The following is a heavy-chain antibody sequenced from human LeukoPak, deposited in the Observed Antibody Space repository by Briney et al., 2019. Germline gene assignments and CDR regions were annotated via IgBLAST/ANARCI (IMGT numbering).Heavy chain of an antibody. CDR3: AREFIGSWYWDS. D-gene: IGHD6-13*01. CDR1: GFSFSKYN. CDR2: ISSGGSYI. V-gene: IGHV3-21*01. Sequence: GGSLRLSCAASGFSFSKYNMNWVRQAPGKGLEWVSSISSGGSYIYYADSVKGRFTISRDNTKNSLYLQMDSLRAEDTAVYLCAREFIGSWYWDSWGQGTLVTVSS. J-gene: IGHJ4*02.